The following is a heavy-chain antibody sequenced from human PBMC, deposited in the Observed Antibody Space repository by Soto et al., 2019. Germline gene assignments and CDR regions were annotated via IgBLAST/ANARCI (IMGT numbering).Heavy chain of an antibody. CDR2: IIPIFGTA. Sequence: SVKVSCKASGGTFSSYAISWVRQAPGQGLEWMGGIIPIFGTANYAQKFQGRVTITADESTSTAYMELSSLRSEDTAVYYCARDHNYYGSGTKYYYYYGMDVWGQGTTVTVPS. D-gene: IGHD3-10*01. V-gene: IGHV1-69*13. J-gene: IGHJ6*02. CDR3: ARDHNYYGSGTKYYYYYGMDV. CDR1: GGTFSSYA.